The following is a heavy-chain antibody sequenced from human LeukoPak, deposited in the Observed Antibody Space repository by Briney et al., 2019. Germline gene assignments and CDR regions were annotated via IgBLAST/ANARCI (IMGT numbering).Heavy chain of an antibody. V-gene: IGHV1-2*06. CDR1: GYTFTNYY. Sequence: ASVKVSCKTSGYTFTNYYIHWVRQAPGQGLEWMGRIDPNTGGTKSAKNFQGRVTMTRGTSISTAYMALGGLRSDDTAVYYCASLYDIVGTTVDYWGQGTLVTVSS. D-gene: IGHD1-26*01. CDR2: IDPNTGGT. J-gene: IGHJ4*02. CDR3: ASLYDIVGTTVDY.